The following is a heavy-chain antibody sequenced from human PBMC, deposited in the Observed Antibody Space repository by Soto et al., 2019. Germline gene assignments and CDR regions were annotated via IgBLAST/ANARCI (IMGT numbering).Heavy chain of an antibody. V-gene: IGHV4-38-2*01. CDR1: SYSISSGYY. Sequence: PSETLSLTCAVSSYSISSGYYWGWIRQPPGKGLEWIGSISHIGTTYYNPSLKSRVTISVDTSKNQFSLKLTSMTAADTAIYYCARVRGSSYPSVWFDPWGQGTLVTVSS. CDR2: ISHIGTT. D-gene: IGHD6-13*01. CDR3: ARVRGSSYPSVWFDP. J-gene: IGHJ5*02.